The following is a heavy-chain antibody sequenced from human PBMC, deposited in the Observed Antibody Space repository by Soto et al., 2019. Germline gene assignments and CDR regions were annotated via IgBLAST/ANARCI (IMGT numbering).Heavy chain of an antibody. D-gene: IGHD3-3*01. J-gene: IGHJ6*02. Sequence: QVQLVQSGAEVKKPGASVKVSCKPSGYTFTDYYLHWCDRPLDRGLSGWDVSALTVVAQTLHRSFRVGSMSSNTSISTVYMELNRLRSDDTALYFCARGSAITIFGVPSFFSKSLDVWGQGTTVIVSS. CDR3: ARGSAITIFGVPSFFSKSLDV. V-gene: IGHV1-2*02. CDR1: GYTFTDYY. CDR2: SALTVVA.